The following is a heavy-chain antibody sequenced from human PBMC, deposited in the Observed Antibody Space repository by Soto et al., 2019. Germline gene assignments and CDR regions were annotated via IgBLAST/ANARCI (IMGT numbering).Heavy chain of an antibody. D-gene: IGHD2-21*02. CDR3: ARDRGWVTQYYYYMDV. CDR1: GGTFSSYT. Sequence: SVKVSCKASGGTFSSYTISWVRQAPGQGLEWMGRIIPILGIANYAQKFQGRVTITADKSTSTAYMELSSLRSEDTAVYYCARDRGWVTQYYYYMDVWGKGTTVTVSS. CDR2: IIPILGIA. J-gene: IGHJ6*03. V-gene: IGHV1-69*04.